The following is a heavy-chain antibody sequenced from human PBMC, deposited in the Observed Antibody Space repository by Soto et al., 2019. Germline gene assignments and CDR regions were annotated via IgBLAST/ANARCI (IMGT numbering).Heavy chain of an antibody. CDR1: GYTFTGYY. CDR3: ARMADTAMVTYYDSSGYYYDDAFDI. CDR2: INPSGGST. D-gene: IGHD3-22*01. Sequence: GASVKVSCKTSGYTFTGYYLHWMRQAPGQGLEWMGIINPSGGSTSYAQKFQGRVTMTRDTSTSTVYMELSSLRSEDTAVYYCARMADTAMVTYYDSSGYYYDDAFDIWGQGTMVTVSS. J-gene: IGHJ3*02. V-gene: IGHV1-46*01.